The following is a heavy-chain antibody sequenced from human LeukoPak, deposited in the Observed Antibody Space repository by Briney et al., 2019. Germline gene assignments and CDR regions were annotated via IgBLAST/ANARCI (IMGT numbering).Heavy chain of an antibody. D-gene: IGHD2-21*02. Sequence: ASVKVSCKASGDTFTNYYMHWVRQAPGQGLEWMGMINPSNGRTSYAQKFQGRVTMTRDMSTTTMYMELSSLRSEDTAVYYCARSRKLGGDSFSDAFDIWGQGTMVTVSS. J-gene: IGHJ3*02. CDR2: INPSNGRT. CDR3: ARSRKLGGDSFSDAFDI. CDR1: GDTFTNYY. V-gene: IGHV1-46*01.